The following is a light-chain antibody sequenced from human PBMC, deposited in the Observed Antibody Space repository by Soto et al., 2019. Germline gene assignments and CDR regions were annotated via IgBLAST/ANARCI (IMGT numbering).Light chain of an antibody. CDR3: SSYRDRSILYA. CDR1: TSDVGGYNY. J-gene: IGLJ1*01. V-gene: IGLV2-14*01. Sequence: QSVLTQPASVSGSPGQSIAISCTGTTSDVGGYNYVSWYQQHPGKAPKVILYEVSNRPSGVSDRFSGTKSGNTASLTISGLQAEDEADYYCSSYRDRSILYAFGTGTKVTVL. CDR2: EVS.